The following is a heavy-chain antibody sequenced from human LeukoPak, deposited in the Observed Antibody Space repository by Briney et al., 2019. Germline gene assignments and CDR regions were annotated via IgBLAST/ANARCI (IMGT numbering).Heavy chain of an antibody. J-gene: IGHJ6*02. D-gene: IGHD6-19*01. CDR2: IGGSVGTT. CDR3: ATSGWDTIDYFYGMDV. V-gene: IGHV3-23*01. CDR1: GFTSSVYA. Sequence: GGSLRLSCAASGFTSSVYAMSWVRQAPGKGLEWVSGIGGSVGTTYYADSVKGRFTISRDNSKNSLFLQMNSLRAEDTAVYYCATSGWDTIDYFYGMDVWGHGTTVTVSS.